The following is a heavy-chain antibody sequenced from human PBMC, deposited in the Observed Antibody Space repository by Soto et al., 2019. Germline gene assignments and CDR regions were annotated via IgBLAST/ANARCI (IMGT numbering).Heavy chain of an antibody. J-gene: IGHJ4*02. CDR2: INHSGST. Sequence: SETLSLTCRVSDGSMNSDSSYWGWIRQPPGKGLEWIGVINHSGSTYHNLSLKGRVTMSVDASRTQFSLKLTSMTAADTAVYYCARLGGYVSVGYYYLWDSWGQGTLVTVSS. D-gene: IGHD3-22*01. V-gene: IGHV4-39*01. CDR3: ARLGGYVSVGYYYLWDS. CDR1: DGSMNSDSSY.